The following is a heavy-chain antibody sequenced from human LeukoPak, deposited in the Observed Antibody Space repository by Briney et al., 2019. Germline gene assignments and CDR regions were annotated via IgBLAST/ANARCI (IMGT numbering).Heavy chain of an antibody. J-gene: IGHJ4*02. Sequence: ASVKVSCKASGYTFTSYAMHWVRQAPGQRLEWMGWINAGNGNTKYSQKFQGRATITRDTSASTAYMELSSLRSEDTAVYYCAREAAMVPMDYWGQGTLVTVSS. V-gene: IGHV1-3*01. CDR3: AREAAMVPMDY. CDR1: GYTFTSYA. CDR2: INAGNGNT. D-gene: IGHD5-18*01.